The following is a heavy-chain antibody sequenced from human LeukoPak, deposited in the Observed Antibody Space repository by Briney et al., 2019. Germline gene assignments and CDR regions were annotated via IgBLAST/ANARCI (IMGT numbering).Heavy chain of an antibody. CDR3: AHAHGDY. CDR2: ISYDGSNK. D-gene: IGHD2-2*01. J-gene: IGHJ4*02. V-gene: IGHV3-30*03. CDR1: GFTFSSYA. Sequence: GGSLRLSCAASGFTFSSYAMSWVRQAPGKGLEWVAVISYDGSNKYYADSVKGRFTISRDNSKNTLYLQMNSLRAEDTAVYYCAHAHGDYWGQGTLVTVSS.